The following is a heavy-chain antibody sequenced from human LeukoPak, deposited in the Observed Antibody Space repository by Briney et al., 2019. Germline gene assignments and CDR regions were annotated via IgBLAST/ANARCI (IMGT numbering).Heavy chain of an antibody. J-gene: IGHJ3*02. CDR2: IKQDGSEK. Sequence: PGGSLRLSCAASGFTFSSYWMSWVRQAPGKGLEWVANIKQDGSEKYYVDSVKGRFTISRDNAKNSLYLQMNSLRAEDTAVYYCARGRNYDFWSGPRGDAFDIWGQGTMVTVSS. CDR3: ARGRNYDFWSGPRGDAFDI. V-gene: IGHV3-7*01. D-gene: IGHD3-3*01. CDR1: GFTFSSYW.